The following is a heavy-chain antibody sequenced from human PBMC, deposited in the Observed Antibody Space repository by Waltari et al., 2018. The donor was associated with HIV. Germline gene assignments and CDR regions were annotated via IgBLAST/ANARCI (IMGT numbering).Heavy chain of an antibody. D-gene: IGHD6-13*01. Sequence: QVQLVESGGGVVQPGRSLRLSCATSGFTLSSYGMHWVRQAPGKGLEGVTVIWYDGSKKDYADSVKGRFTISRDNSKNTLYLQMNSLRIEDTAVYYCARKYSSSWGAPFDYWGQGTLVTVSS. CDR2: IWYDGSKK. CDR1: GFTLSSYG. CDR3: ARKYSSSWGAPFDY. J-gene: IGHJ4*02. V-gene: IGHV3-33*01.